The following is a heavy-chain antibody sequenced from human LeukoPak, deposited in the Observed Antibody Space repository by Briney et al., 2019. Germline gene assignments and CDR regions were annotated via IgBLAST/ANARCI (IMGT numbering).Heavy chain of an antibody. CDR3: AKDLFFEGVVVPLVVFDY. V-gene: IGHV3-53*01. CDR2: IYSGGNT. D-gene: IGHD2-2*01. CDR1: GFNVSGNY. J-gene: IGHJ4*02. Sequence: PGGSLRLSCAASGFNVSGNYMSWVRQAPGKGLEWLSVIYSGGNTYYADSVKGRFTISRDNSKNTVYLQMNSLRAEDTAVYYCAKDLFFEGVVVPLVVFDYWGQGTLITVSS.